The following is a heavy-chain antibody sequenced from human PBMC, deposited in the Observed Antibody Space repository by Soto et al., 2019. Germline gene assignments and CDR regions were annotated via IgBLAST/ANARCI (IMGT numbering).Heavy chain of an antibody. J-gene: IGHJ6*03. Sequence: NPSETLSLTCTVSGGSISIYYWSWIRQPPGEGLEWIGYIYYSGSTNYNPSLKSRVTIAVDTAKNQFSLRLSSVTAADTAVYYCARSDSVLRYCDWLLEDYYYMDVWGKGTTVTVSS. CDR1: GGSISIYY. CDR2: IYYSGST. D-gene: IGHD3-9*01. V-gene: IGHV4-59*08. CDR3: ARSDSVLRYCDWLLEDYYYMDV.